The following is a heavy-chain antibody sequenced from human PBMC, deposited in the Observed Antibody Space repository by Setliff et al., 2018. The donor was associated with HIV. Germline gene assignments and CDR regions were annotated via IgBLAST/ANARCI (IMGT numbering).Heavy chain of an antibody. CDR2: MYYSGNT. Sequence: SETLSLTCGVSGDSVSGYYWSWIRQPPGKGLEWIGYMYYSGNTNYNPSLKSRVTISVDTSKSQFSLKLNSVTAADTAVYYCARDQSDWFYWGQGTLVTVSS. D-gene: IGHD3-3*01. V-gene: IGHV4-59*02. J-gene: IGHJ4*02. CDR3: ARDQSDWFY. CDR1: GDSVSGYY.